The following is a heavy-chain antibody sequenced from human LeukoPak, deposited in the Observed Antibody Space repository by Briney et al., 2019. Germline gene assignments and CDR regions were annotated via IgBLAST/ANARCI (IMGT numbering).Heavy chain of an antibody. CDR2: ISSSGSAI. CDR3: ARARDSAFHI. CDR1: GFTFSNYE. Sequence: GGSLRLSCAASGFTFSNYEINWVRQAPGKGLEWISYISSSGSAIYYADSVKGRFTISRDNAKNSLYLQMNSLRAEDTAVYYCARARDSAFHIWGQGTMVTVSS. J-gene: IGHJ3*02. V-gene: IGHV3-48*03.